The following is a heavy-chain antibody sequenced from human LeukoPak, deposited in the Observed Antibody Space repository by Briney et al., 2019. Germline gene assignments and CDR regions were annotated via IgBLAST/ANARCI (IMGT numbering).Heavy chain of an antibody. CDR2: IYPGDSDT. CDR1: GYSFTSYW. J-gene: IGHJ5*02. CDR3: ARRYYDILTGSSRFDP. D-gene: IGHD3-9*01. Sequence: GESLKTSCKGSGYSFTSYWIGWVRQMPGKGLEWMGIIYPGDSDTRYSPSFQGQVTISADKSISTAYLQWSSLKASDTAMYYCARRYYDILTGSSRFDPWGQGTLVTVSS. V-gene: IGHV5-51*01.